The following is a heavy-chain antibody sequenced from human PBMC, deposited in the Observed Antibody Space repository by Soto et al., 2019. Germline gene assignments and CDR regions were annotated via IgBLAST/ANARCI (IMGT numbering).Heavy chain of an antibody. CDR1: GFSLSTSGVG. Sequence: QITLKESGPTLVNPTQTLTLTCTFSGFSLSTSGVGVGWIRQPPGKALEWLALIYWNDDKRYSPSLKSRLTITKDTSKNQVVLTMTNMDPVDTATYYCAHSPTDSSSWAGNTNWFDPWGQGTLVTVSS. D-gene: IGHD6-13*01. J-gene: IGHJ5*02. CDR3: AHSPTDSSSWAGNTNWFDP. V-gene: IGHV2-5*01. CDR2: IYWNDDK.